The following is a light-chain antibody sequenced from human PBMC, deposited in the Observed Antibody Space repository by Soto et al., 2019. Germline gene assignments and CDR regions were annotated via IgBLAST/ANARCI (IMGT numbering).Light chain of an antibody. J-gene: IGKJ1*01. V-gene: IGKV4-1*01. CDR2: WAS. CDR1: QSVLYSSNNKNY. Sequence: DIVMTQSPDSLAVSLGERATINCKSSQSVLYSSNNKNYLAWYQQKPGQPPKLLIYWASTRESGVPDRFSGSGSGTDFTLTISSLQAEDVAVYYCQKYYRPWTFGQGTKVVIK. CDR3: QKYYRPWT.